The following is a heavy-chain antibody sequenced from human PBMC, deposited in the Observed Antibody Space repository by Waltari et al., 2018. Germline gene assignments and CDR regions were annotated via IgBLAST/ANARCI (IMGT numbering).Heavy chain of an antibody. D-gene: IGHD7-27*01. Sequence: EVQLLESGGGLVQPGGSLRLSCAASGFTFSTYVMNWVRQAPGKGLEWFSSISDAGGIINYADSVKGRCTISRDNSKNTLYLQMNSLRAEDTAVYYCARGSGVDYWGQGTLVTISS. J-gene: IGHJ4*02. V-gene: IGHV3-23*01. CDR1: GFTFSTYV. CDR3: ARGSGVDY. CDR2: ISDAGGII.